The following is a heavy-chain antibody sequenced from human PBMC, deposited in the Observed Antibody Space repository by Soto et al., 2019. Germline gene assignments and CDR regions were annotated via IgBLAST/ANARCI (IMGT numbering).Heavy chain of an antibody. D-gene: IGHD6-13*01. Sequence: PVGSLRLSCAASGCTFTSYAMTWVRQSPGEGLDWVSSVSENGGTTSYADSVKGRFTISRDNSKNTLYLQMNSLRAEDTAEYYCPKPWRVSNMDVWGQGTTVTVSS. CDR2: VSENGGTT. CDR3: PKPWRVSNMDV. CDR1: GCTFTSYA. J-gene: IGHJ6*02. V-gene: IGHV3-23*01.